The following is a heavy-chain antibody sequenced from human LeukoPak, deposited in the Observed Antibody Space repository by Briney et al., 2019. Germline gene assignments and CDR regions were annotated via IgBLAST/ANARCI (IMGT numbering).Heavy chain of an antibody. CDR3: VRDWDHFDFDS. CDR1: GFTFSVYA. V-gene: IGHV3-69-1*01. Sequence: GGSLRLSCAASGFTFSVYAMNWVRQAPGKGLEWVSTIGSSGVTYYADAVKGRFSISRDNAKSTLYLQMRSLRADDTAVYYCVRDWDHFDFDSWGQGTLVTVSS. CDR2: IGSSGVT. D-gene: IGHD1-26*01. J-gene: IGHJ5*01.